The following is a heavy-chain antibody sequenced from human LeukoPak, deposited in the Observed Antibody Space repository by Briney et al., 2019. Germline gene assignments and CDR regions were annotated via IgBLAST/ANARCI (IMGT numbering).Heavy chain of an antibody. CDR1: GFTFSSYA. V-gene: IGHV3-23*01. CDR3: AKDLSYGMDV. J-gene: IGHJ6*02. CDR2: ISGSGGST. Sequence: GGSLRLSCAASGFTFSSYAMSWVRQAPGKGLEWVSHISGSGGSTYYADSVKGRFTISRDNSKNTLYLQMNSLRAEDTAVYHCAKDLSYGMDVWGQGTTVTVSS.